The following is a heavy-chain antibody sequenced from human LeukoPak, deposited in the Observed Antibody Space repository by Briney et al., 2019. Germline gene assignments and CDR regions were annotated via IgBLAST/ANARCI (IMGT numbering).Heavy chain of an antibody. Sequence: GGSLRLSCAASGFTFSSYAMHWVRQAPGKGLEYVSAISSNGGSTYYANSVKGRFTISRDNSKNTLYLQMGSLRAEDMAVYYCARDGRKGVVITTWFDPWGQGTLVTVSS. CDR1: GFTFSSYA. D-gene: IGHD3-22*01. J-gene: IGHJ5*02. CDR3: ARDGRKGVVITTWFDP. CDR2: ISSNGGST. V-gene: IGHV3-64*01.